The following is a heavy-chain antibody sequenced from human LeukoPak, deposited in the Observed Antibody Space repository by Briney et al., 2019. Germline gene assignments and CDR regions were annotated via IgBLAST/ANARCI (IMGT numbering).Heavy chain of an antibody. CDR3: ATTNDGGGYQWGDFFDF. V-gene: IGHV1-69*04. D-gene: IGHD3-22*01. CDR2: IIPNLGTT. Sequence: GSSVKVSCKASGGTYNSHAISWVRQAPGQGLEWMGRIIPNLGTTNRAQNFQDRVTLTADKSTNTAYMELTSLTSDDTAVYYCATTNDGGGYQWGDFFDFWGQGTLVTVSS. J-gene: IGHJ4*02. CDR1: GGTYNSHA.